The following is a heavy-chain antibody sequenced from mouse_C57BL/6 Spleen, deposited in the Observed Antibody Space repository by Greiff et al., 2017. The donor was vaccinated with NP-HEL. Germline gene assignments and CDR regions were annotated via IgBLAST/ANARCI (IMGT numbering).Heavy chain of an antibody. J-gene: IGHJ4*01. D-gene: IGHD4-1*01. CDR2: IYPGSGST. Sequence: VQLQQPGAELVKPGASVKMSCKASGYTFTSYWITWVKQRPGQGLEWIGDIYPGSGSTNYNEKFKSKATLTVDKSSSTAYMHLSNLTSEDSAVYFCAVTGAGSMAYWGQGTSVTVSS. V-gene: IGHV1-55*01. CDR3: AVTGAGSMAY. CDR1: GYTFTSYW.